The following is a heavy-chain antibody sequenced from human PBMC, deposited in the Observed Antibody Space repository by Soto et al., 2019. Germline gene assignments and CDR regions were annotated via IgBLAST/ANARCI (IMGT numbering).Heavy chain of an antibody. Sequence: GGSRRRSWAASGFTFSSYGMSWVRQAPGKGLEWVSAISGSGGSTYYADSVNGRFTISRDNSKNTRYLQMNSLRAEDTAVYYCAKPVAYYDFWSGYSYWGQGTLVTVSS. V-gene: IGHV3-23*01. CDR1: GFTFSSYG. CDR3: AKPVAYYDFWSGYSY. J-gene: IGHJ4*02. D-gene: IGHD3-3*01. CDR2: ISGSGGST.